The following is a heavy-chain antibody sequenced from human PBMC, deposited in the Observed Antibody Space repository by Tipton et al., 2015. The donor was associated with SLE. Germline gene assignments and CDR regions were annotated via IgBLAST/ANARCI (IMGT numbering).Heavy chain of an antibody. CDR1: GVSISSRSYD. D-gene: IGHD3-10*01. Sequence: TLSLTCTVSGVSISSRSYDWGWIRQPPGKGLEWIGSIHYSGTTYYNPSLESRVTISVDMSRSQFSLKLSSVTAADTAVYYCARKSFGSGSLPDFYFYGMDVWGQGTMVTVSS. J-gene: IGHJ6*02. V-gene: IGHV4-39*07. CDR2: IHYSGTT. CDR3: ARKSFGSGSLPDFYFYGMDV.